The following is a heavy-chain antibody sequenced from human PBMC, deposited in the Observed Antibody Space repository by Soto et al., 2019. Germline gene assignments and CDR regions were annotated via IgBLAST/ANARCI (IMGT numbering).Heavy chain of an antibody. Sequence: QVQLQESGPGLVKPSQTLSLTCTVSRGSISSGGYYWSWIRQHPGKGLEWIGYIYYSGATYYNPSLESRVTISVDMSKNQFSLKLSSMTAADTAVYYCERVPPDRYSSGRLDSWGQGTLVAVSS. CDR2: IYYSGAT. J-gene: IGHJ4*02. CDR1: RGSISSGGYY. V-gene: IGHV4-31*03. CDR3: ERVPPDRYSSGRLDS. D-gene: IGHD6-19*01.